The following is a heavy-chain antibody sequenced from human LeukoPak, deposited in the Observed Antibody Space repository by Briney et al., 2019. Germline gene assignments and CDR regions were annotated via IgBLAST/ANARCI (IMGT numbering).Heavy chain of an antibody. V-gene: IGHV3-30*18. Sequence: QPGGSLRLSCAASGFTFSSYGMHWVRQAPGKGLEWVAVISYDGSNKYYADSVKGRFTISRDNSKNTLYLQMNSLRADDTAVYYCAKHGYSSGWPQVPSDYWGRGTLVTVSS. D-gene: IGHD6-19*01. CDR1: GFTFSSYG. J-gene: IGHJ4*02. CDR3: AKHGYSSGWPQVPSDY. CDR2: ISYDGSNK.